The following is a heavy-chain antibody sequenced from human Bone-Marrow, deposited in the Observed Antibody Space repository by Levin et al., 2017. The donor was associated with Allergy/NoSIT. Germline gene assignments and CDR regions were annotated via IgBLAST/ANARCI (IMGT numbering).Heavy chain of an antibody. CDR2: IYYSGST. D-gene: IGHD3-3*01. V-gene: IGHV4-39*07. Sequence: SETLSLTCTVSGGSISSSSYYWGWIRQPPGKGLEWIGSIYYSGSTYYNPSLKSRVTISVDTSKNQFSLKLSSVTAADTAVYYCARVLRVVTAYYYYYYGMDVWGQGTTVTVSS. J-gene: IGHJ6*02. CDR3: ARVLRVVTAYYYYYYGMDV. CDR1: GGSISSSSYY.